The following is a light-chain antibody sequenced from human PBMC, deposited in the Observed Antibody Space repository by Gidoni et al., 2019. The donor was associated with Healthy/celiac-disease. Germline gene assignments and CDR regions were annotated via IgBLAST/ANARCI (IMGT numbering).Light chain of an antibody. CDR1: QSVRSSY. CDR3: QQYGSSPPYT. CDR2: GAS. V-gene: IGKV3-20*01. J-gene: IGKJ2*01. Sequence: ELVFTQSTCTLSLSPGARATISCRASQSVRSSYLAWYQQKPSQAPRLLIYGASSRSTGIPYRFSGSGSGTYFTLTISRLEPEDFAVYYCQQYGSSPPYTFGQGTKLEIK.